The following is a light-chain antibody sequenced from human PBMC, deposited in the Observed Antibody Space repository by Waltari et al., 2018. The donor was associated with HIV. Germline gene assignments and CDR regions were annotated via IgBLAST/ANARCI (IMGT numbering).Light chain of an antibody. CDR2: STD. CDR1: SSNIGGNT. Sequence: QSVLTQPPSASGTPGQRVTISCFGSSSNIGGNTEHWYLQFPGSAPQLLMYSTDQRPSGVPDRFSGSKSGTSASLAISGLQSEDEADYYCATWDDSLSGPVFGGGTKVTVV. J-gene: IGLJ3*02. V-gene: IGLV1-44*01. CDR3: ATWDDSLSGPV.